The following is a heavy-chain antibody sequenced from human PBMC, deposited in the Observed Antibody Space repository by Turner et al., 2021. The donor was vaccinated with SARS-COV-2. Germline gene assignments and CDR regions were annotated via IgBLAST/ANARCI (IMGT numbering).Heavy chain of an antibody. Sequence: QVQLQESGPRLVKPSQTLSRTCTVSGRSISSGGYYWSWIRQRPGKGLEWIGYIYYSGTTYYNPYPKSQVTITVETSKNQFFLKLSSVTAADTAVDYCSRELGTDFVVVMKEEVVFDNWGQGTMVTISS. CDR3: SRELGTDFVVVMKEEVVFDN. V-gene: IGHV4-31*01. D-gene: IGHD3-3*01. CDR2: IYYSGTT. J-gene: IGHJ3*02. CDR1: GRSISSGGYY.